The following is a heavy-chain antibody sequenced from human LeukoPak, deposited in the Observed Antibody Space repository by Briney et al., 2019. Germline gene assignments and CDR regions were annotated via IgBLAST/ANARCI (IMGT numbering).Heavy chain of an antibody. D-gene: IGHD3-10*01. CDR2: ISYSGGT. CDR1: GGSISTGGYY. Sequence: KPSETLSLTCTVSGGSISTGGYYWSWIRQPPGKGLEWIGYISYSGGTYYNPSFKSRVRISEDASKSQFSLKMSSMTAADTAVYYCATTSKYIGSGRDDSFDIWGQGTMVTVSS. V-gene: IGHV4-30-4*01. CDR3: ATTSKYIGSGRDDSFDI. J-gene: IGHJ3*02.